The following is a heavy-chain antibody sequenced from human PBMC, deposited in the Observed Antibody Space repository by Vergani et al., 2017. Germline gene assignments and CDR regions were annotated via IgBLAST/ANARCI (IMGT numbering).Heavy chain of an antibody. J-gene: IGHJ4*02. CDR3: AKDPLNWDGRFFDF. CDR2: ISGSGGAT. CDR1: GFTFSSYA. V-gene: IGHV3-23*01. D-gene: IGHD1-1*01. Sequence: EVQLLESGGGLVQPGGSLRLSCAASGFTFSSYAMSWVRQAPGKGLEWVSAISGSGGATYYAASVKGRFTISRANSKNTLYLQMNSLRAEDTALYYCAKDPLNWDGRFFDFWGQGTVVTVSS.